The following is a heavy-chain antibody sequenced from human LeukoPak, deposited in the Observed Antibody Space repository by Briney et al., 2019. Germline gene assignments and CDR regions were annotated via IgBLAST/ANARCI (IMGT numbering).Heavy chain of an antibody. CDR1: GFTFNGYA. V-gene: IGHV3-9*01. Sequence: PGRSLRLSCAGSGFTFNGYAMHWVRQAPGKGLEWVSGITWNSGSIGYADSVKGRFTISRDNAKNSLYLQMNSLRAEDTALYYCATTGDRRGDYWGQGTLVTVSS. J-gene: IGHJ4*02. D-gene: IGHD3-16*01. CDR2: ITWNSGSI. CDR3: ATTGDRRGDY.